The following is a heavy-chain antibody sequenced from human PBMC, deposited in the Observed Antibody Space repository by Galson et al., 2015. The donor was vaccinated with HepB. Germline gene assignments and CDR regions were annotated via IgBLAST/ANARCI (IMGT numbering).Heavy chain of an antibody. V-gene: IGHV3-49*03. D-gene: IGHD3-22*01. CDR3: TRDYYDSSGYYKGDAFDI. CDR2: IRSKAYGGTT. J-gene: IGHJ3*02. CDR1: GFTFGDYA. Sequence: SLRLSCAASGFTFGDYAMSWFRQAPGKGLEWVGFIRSKAYGGTTEYAASVKGRFTISRDDSKSIAYLQMNSLKTEDTAVYYCTRDYYDSSGYYKGDAFDIWGQGTMVTVSS.